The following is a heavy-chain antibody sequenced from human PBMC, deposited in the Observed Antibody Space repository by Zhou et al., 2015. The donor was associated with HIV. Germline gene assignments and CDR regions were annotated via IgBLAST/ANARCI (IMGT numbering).Heavy chain of an antibody. CDR2: IHTGNGRT. J-gene: IGHJ6*03. Sequence: QVQLVQSGAEVTKPGASVKVSCKTSGYTFSIYGVHWVRQAPGQRPEWIGWIHTGNGRTKYSQNFQGRVIITRDTSASTAYMEMSSLKSEDTAVYFCARDRYEDGDSQSYYYMTSGRKDHGHRLL. CDR3: ARDRYEDGDSQSYYYMTS. CDR1: GYTFSIYG. D-gene: IGHD4-17*01. V-gene: IGHV1-3*04.